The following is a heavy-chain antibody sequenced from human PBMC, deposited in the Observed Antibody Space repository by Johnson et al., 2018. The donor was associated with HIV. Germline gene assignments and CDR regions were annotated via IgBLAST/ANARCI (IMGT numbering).Heavy chain of an antibody. V-gene: IGHV3-15*01. J-gene: IGHJ3*02. Sequence: VQLVESGGGVVQPGRSLRLSCVVSGFTFSNAWMSWVRQAPGKGLEWVGRIKSKTDGGTTDYAAPVKGRFTISRDDSKNTLYLQMNSLKTEDTAVYYCTTRFIAARAFDIWGQGTMVTVSS. CDR3: TTRFIAARAFDI. CDR2: IKSKTDGGTT. CDR1: GFTFSNAW. D-gene: IGHD6-6*01.